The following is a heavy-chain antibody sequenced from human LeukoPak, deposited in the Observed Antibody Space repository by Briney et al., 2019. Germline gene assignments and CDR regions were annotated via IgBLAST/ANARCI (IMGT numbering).Heavy chain of an antibody. Sequence: ASVKVSCKASGYTFTSYDINWVRQATGQGLEWMGWMNPNSGNTGYAQEFQGGVTMTRNTSISTAYMELSSLRSEDTAVYYCASSALWAPNYYYYYGMDVWGQGTTVTVSS. J-gene: IGHJ6*02. CDR2: MNPNSGNT. CDR1: GYTFTSYD. V-gene: IGHV1-8*01. CDR3: ASSALWAPNYYYYYGMDV. D-gene: IGHD5-18*01.